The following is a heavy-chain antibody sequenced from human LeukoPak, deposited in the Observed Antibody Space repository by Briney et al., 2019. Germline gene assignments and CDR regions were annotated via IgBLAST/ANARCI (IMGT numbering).Heavy chain of an antibody. V-gene: IGHV3-30*02. CDR2: ILYDGSNK. J-gene: IGHJ5*02. CDR3: AKGGGVYDSSGYT. CDR1: GFTFSRYG. Sequence: GGSLRLSCVASGFTFSRYGMHWVRQAPGKGLDWVAFILYDGSNKYYADSVKGRFTISRDNAKNSLYLQMNSLRAEDTALYYCAKGGGVYDSSGYTWGQGTLVTVSS. D-gene: IGHD3-22*01.